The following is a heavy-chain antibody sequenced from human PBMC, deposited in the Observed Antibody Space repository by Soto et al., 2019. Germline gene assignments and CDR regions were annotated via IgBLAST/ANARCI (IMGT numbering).Heavy chain of an antibody. CDR2: LNPNGGST. V-gene: IGHV1-46*01. CDR3: ARNCAAGDC. J-gene: IGHJ4*02. D-gene: IGHD6-13*01. Sequence: QVQLVQSGAEVKKPGASVKVSCKASGYTFTNSYRHWVRQAPGQGLEWMALLNPNGGSTNYAQNFQCRVTVIRDTSTSPVYMELPSLTSEDRAVYSCARNCAAGDCWGQGTLVTLSS. CDR1: GYTFTNSY.